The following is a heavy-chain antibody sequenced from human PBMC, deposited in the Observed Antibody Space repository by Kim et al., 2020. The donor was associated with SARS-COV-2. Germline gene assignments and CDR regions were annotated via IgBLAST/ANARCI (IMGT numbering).Heavy chain of an antibody. CDR1: GYSFTSYW. CDR2: IYPGDSDT. CDR3: ARHGVDTAMAAANYYYYYGMDV. D-gene: IGHD5-18*01. Sequence: GESLKISCKGSGYSFTSYWIGWVRQMPGKGLEWMGIIYPGDSDTRYSPSFQGQVTISADKSISTAYLQWSSLKASDTAMYYCARHGVDTAMAAANYYYYYGMDVWGQGTTVTVSS. V-gene: IGHV5-51*01. J-gene: IGHJ6*02.